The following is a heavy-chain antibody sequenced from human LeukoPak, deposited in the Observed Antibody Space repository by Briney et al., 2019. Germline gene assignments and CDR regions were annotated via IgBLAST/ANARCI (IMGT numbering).Heavy chain of an antibody. J-gene: IGHJ6*02. V-gene: IGHV4-31*03. CDR3: ATLGYSGYDRGHYYYGMDV. CDR2: IYYSGST. CDR1: GGSISSGGYY. D-gene: IGHD5-12*01. Sequence: PSETLSLTCTVSGGSISSGGYYWSWIRQHPGKGLEWIGYIYYSGSTYYNPSLKSRVTISVDTSKNQFSLKLSSVTAADTAVYYCATLGYSGYDRGHYYYGMDVWGQGTTVTVSS.